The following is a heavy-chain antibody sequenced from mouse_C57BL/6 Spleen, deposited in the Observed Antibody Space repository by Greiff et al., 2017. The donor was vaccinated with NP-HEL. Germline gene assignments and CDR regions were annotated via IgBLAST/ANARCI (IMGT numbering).Heavy chain of an antibody. J-gene: IGHJ2*01. CDR1: GYTFTSYW. CDR2: IDPSDSYT. Sequence: QVQLKQPGAELVMPGASVKLSCKASGYTFTSYWMHWVKQRPGQGLEWIGEIDPSDSYTNYNQKFKGKSTLTVDKSSSTAYMQLSSLTSEDSAVYYCARSEALYYFDYWVQGTTLTVSS. CDR3: ARSEALYYFDY. V-gene: IGHV1-69*01.